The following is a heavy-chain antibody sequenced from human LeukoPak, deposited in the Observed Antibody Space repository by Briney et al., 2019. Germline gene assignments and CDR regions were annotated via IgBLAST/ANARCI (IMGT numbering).Heavy chain of an antibody. CDR2: INHSGST. D-gene: IGHD1-26*01. Sequence: SETLSLTCAVYGGSFSGYYWSWIRQPPGKGLEWIGEINHSGSTNYNPSLKSRVTISVDTSKNQFSLQLNSVTPEDTAVYYCARISSPWSPRDAFDIWGQGTMVTVSS. CDR3: ARISSPWSPRDAFDI. J-gene: IGHJ3*02. V-gene: IGHV4-34*01. CDR1: GGSFSGYY.